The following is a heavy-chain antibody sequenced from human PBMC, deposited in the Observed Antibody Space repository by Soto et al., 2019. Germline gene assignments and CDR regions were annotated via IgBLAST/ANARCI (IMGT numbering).Heavy chain of an antibody. CDR3: ARSYYDSTGFAVDP. CDR2: MYFGGSF. J-gene: IGHJ5*02. V-gene: IGHV4-59*02. Sequence: QMQLQVSGPGLVKPSETLSLTCNVSGASVSHGYWSWIRQPPGKGLEWIGFMYFGGSFNYNPSLTSRATIPVETSKNQFSMKLTSVTASDTAVYYCARSYYDSTGFAVDPWGQGTLVTVSS. CDR1: GASVSHGY. D-gene: IGHD3-22*01.